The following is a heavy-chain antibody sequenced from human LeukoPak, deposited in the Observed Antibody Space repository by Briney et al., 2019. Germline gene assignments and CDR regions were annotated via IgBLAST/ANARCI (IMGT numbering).Heavy chain of an antibody. CDR3: ARRLGPNGDYEH. Sequence: GGSLSLSCAVSGFTASSNYISCVCQAPGKGLEWVSVIYSGGSTYYADSVKGRFTISRDNSKNTLYLQMNSLRAEDTAVYYCARRLGPNGDYEHWGHGTLVTVSS. V-gene: IGHV3-53*01. CDR1: GFTASSNY. J-gene: IGHJ4*01. CDR2: IYSGGST. D-gene: IGHD4-17*01.